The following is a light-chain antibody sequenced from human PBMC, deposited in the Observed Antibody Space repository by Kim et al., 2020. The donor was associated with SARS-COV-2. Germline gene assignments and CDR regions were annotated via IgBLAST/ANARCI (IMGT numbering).Light chain of an antibody. V-gene: IGLV2-14*03. CDR2: DVD. Sequence: GQSITLSCTGTRSDVAAYYFVSWYQQHPGEAPKVIIYDVDNRPSGVSNRFSGSKSGTTASLTISEVQAEDEADYYCSSFRSGNTLLFGGGTQLTVL. J-gene: IGLJ2*01. CDR1: RSDVAAYYF. CDR3: SSFRSGNTLL.